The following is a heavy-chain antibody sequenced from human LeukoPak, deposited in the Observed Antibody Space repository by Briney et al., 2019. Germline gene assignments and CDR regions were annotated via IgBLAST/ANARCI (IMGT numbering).Heavy chain of an antibody. Sequence: GASVKVSCKASGYTFTGYYMHWVRQAPGQGLEWMGWINPNSGGTNYAQKFQGRVAMTRDTSNSTAYMELSRLRSDDTAVYYCSRAQYYFDRGSWFAPGGQGTLVTVSS. D-gene: IGHD3-22*01. CDR2: INPNSGGT. CDR1: GYTFTGYY. J-gene: IGHJ5*02. CDR3: SRAQYYFDRGSWFAP. V-gene: IGHV1-2*02.